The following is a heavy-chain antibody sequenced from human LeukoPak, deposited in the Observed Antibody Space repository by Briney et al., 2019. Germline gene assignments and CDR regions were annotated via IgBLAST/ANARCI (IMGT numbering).Heavy chain of an antibody. V-gene: IGHV4-30-4*01. Sequence: PSETLSLTCAVYGGSFSGYYWSWIRQPPGKGLEWIGYIYYSGSTYYNPSLKSRVTISVDTSKNQFSLKLSSVTAADTAVYYCAREDPEAHKFDYWGQGTLVTVSS. CDR3: AREDPEAHKFDY. CDR2: IYYSGST. CDR1: GGSFSGYY. J-gene: IGHJ4*02. D-gene: IGHD6-6*01.